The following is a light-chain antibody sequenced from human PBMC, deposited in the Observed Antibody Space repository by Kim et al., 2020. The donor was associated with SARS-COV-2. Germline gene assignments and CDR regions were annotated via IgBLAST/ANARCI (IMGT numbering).Light chain of an antibody. CDR1: QGLVHSDGKTY. J-gene: IGKJ1*01. V-gene: IGKV2-30*02. CDR2: KIS. CDR3: MQGTDWPRT. Sequence: ALTQSPLYLSVTLGQPASISCRSNQGLVHSDGKTYLHWFQQRPGQSPRRLINKISNRDSGVPDRFSGSGSGTDFTLKISRVEAEDVGIYYCMQGTDWPRTFGQGTKVEIK.